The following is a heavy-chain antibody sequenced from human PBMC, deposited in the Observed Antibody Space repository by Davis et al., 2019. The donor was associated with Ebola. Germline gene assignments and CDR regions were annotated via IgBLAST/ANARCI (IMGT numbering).Heavy chain of an antibody. CDR2: INHSGST. Sequence: PSETLSLTCAVYGGSFSGYFWNWIRQPPGKGLEWIGEINHSGSTNYNPSLKSRVTISVHTSKNQFSLKLSSVTAADTAVYYCARVPLRGYSYVRQPFDYWGQGTLVTVSS. D-gene: IGHD5-18*01. V-gene: IGHV4-34*01. J-gene: IGHJ4*02. CDR1: GGSFSGYF. CDR3: ARVPLRGYSYVRQPFDY.